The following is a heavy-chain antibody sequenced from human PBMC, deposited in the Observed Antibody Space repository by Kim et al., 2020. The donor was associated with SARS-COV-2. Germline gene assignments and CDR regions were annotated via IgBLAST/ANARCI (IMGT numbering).Heavy chain of an antibody. Sequence: SETLSLTCTLSGGSISSYYWSWIRQPPGKGLEWIGYIYYSGSTNYNPSLKSRVTISVDTSKNQFSLKLSSVTAADTAVYYCARGLKSVVVVAATPGYFDYWGQGTLVTVSS. CDR1: GGSISSYY. J-gene: IGHJ4*02. CDR2: IYYSGST. V-gene: IGHV4-59*01. D-gene: IGHD2-15*01. CDR3: ARGLKSVVVVAATPGYFDY.